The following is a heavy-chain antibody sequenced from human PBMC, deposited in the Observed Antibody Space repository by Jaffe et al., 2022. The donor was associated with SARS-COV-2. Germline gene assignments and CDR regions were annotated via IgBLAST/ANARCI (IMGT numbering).Heavy chain of an antibody. V-gene: IGHV4-34*01. CDR2: INHSGST. Sequence: QVQLQQWGAGLLKPSETLSLTCAVYGGSFSGYYWSWIRQPPGKGLEWIGEINHSGSTNYNPSLKSRVTISVDTSKNQFSLKLSSVTAADTAVYYCASALGAYYYDSSGYYPFDYWGQGTLVTVSS. D-gene: IGHD3-22*01. CDR3: ASALGAYYYDSSGYYPFDY. J-gene: IGHJ4*02. CDR1: GGSFSGYY.